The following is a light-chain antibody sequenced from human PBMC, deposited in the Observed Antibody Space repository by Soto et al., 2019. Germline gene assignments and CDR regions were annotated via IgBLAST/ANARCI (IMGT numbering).Light chain of an antibody. CDR2: WAS. CDR3: QQYYSTRLT. V-gene: IGKV4-1*01. Sequence: DIVMTQSPDSLAVSLGERATINCKSSQSVLYSSNNKNYLAWYQQKPGQPPKLLIYWASTRESGVPDRFSGSGSGTDFTLTISSLQAEDVAVYYCQQYYSTRLTFGPGTKVDIK. J-gene: IGKJ3*01. CDR1: QSVLYSSNNKNY.